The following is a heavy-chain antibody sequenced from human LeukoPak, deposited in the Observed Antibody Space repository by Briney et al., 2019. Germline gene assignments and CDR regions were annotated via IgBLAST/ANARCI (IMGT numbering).Heavy chain of an antibody. CDR1: GGSISSGDYY. J-gene: IGHJ4*02. CDR2: IYYSGST. Sequence: SQTLSLTCTVSGGSISSGDYYWSWLRQPPGTGLEWIGYIYYSGSTYYNPSLKSRVTISVDTSKNQFSLKLSSVTAADTAVYYCARAPTIMITFGEWGQGTLVTVSS. CDR3: ARAPTIMITFGE. V-gene: IGHV4-30-4*01. D-gene: IGHD3-16*01.